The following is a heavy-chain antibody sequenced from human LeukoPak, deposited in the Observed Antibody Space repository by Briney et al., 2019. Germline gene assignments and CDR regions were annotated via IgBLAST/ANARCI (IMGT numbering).Heavy chain of an antibody. Sequence: SETLSLTCTVSGGSISSGGYYWSWIRQHPGKGLEWIGYIYYSGSTYYNPSLKSRVTISVDTSKNQFSLKLSSVTAADTAVYYCARVSRATRHFEYWGQGTLVTVSS. CDR1: GGSISSGGYY. D-gene: IGHD1-26*01. CDR2: IYYSGST. CDR3: ARVSRATRHFEY. V-gene: IGHV4-31*03. J-gene: IGHJ4*02.